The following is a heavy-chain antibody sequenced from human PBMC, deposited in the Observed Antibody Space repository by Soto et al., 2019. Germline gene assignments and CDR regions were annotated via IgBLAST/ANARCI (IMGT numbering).Heavy chain of an antibody. CDR3: ARGPTDYYDNSANYFLDY. V-gene: IGHV1-18*01. CDR1: GYTFITYG. D-gene: IGHD3-22*01. J-gene: IGHJ4*02. Sequence: QVQLVQSGAEVKKPGASVKVSCKASGYTFITYGVSWVRQAPGQGLDWLGWISTYNGNTRYAERLHGRVPMTTDTTTNTAYMELRNLRSDDTAVYYCARGPTDYYDNSANYFLDYWGQGTLVTVSS. CDR2: ISTYNGNT.